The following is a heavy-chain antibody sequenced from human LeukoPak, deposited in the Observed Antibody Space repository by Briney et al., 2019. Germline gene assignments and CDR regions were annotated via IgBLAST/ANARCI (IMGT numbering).Heavy chain of an antibody. CDR3: AREGYSHGYNYFDY. V-gene: IGHV4-59*06. J-gene: IGHJ4*02. CDR1: GGSISSYY. CDR2: IYYSGST. Sequence: SETLSLTCTVSGGSISSYYWSWIRQPPGKGLEWIGYIYYSGSTYYNPSLKSRVTISVDTSKNQFSLKLSSVTAADTVVYYCAREGYSHGYNYFDYWGQGTLVTVSS. D-gene: IGHD5-18*01.